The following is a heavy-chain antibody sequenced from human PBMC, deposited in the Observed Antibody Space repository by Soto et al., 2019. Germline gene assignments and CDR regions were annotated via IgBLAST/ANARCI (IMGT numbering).Heavy chain of an antibody. V-gene: IGHV1-18*01. CDR3: ARLTRVTVTTHWFDP. Sequence: ASVKVSCKASGYTFTSYGISWVRQAPGQGLEWMGWISAYNGNTNYAQKLQGRVTMTTDTSTSTAYMELRSLRSDDTAVYYCARLTRVTVTTHWFDPCRQGTLVTVSS. CDR2: ISAYNGNT. CDR1: GYTFTSYG. J-gene: IGHJ5*02. D-gene: IGHD4-17*01.